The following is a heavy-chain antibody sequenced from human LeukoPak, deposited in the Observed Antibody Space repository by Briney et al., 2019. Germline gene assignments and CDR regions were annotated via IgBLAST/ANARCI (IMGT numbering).Heavy chain of an antibody. J-gene: IGHJ5*02. CDR3: ARHVGTATNYDILTGYYRKLTPATNWFDP. CDR2: INHSGGT. D-gene: IGHD3-9*01. V-gene: IGHV4-34*01. CDR1: GRSFSGYY. Sequence: PSETLSLTCAVYGRSFSGYYWTWIRQPPGKGLEWIGEINHSGGTDHNPSLKSRVTMSVDTSKNQFSLKLSSVTAADTAVYYCARHVGTATNYDILTGYYRKLTPATNWFDPWGQGTLVTVSS.